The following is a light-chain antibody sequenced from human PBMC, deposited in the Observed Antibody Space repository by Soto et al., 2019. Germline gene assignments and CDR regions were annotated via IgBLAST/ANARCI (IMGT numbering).Light chain of an antibody. J-gene: IGKJ2*01. CDR3: QQSHSLPYT. Sequence: DIQMTQSPSSLSASVGDRVTITCRASQSIRTLLNWYQQKPGKAPKLLISVASTLQSGVPSRFSGSGSGTDFTLTISSLQPEDFATYYCQQSHSLPYTLGQGTEVEIK. V-gene: IGKV1-39*01. CDR2: VAS. CDR1: QSIRTL.